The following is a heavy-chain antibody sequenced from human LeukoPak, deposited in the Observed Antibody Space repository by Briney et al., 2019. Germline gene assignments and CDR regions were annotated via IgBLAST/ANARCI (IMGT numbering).Heavy chain of an antibody. CDR3: ARHTEKLVLDY. CDR1: GFSLSTSGLG. CDR2: IYWDDDK. J-gene: IGHJ4*02. Sequence: ESGPTLVNPTQTLTLTCTFSGFSLSTSGLGVGWIRQPPGKALEWPALIYWDDDKRYSPSLKSRLTITKDTSKNQVVLTMTNMDPVDTATYYCARHTEKLVLDYWGQGTLVTVSS. D-gene: IGHD6-6*01. V-gene: IGHV2-5*02.